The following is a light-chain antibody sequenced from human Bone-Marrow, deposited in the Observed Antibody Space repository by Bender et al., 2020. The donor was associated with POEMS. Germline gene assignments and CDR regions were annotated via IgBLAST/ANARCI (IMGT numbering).Light chain of an antibody. CDR3: AAWDDSLNGPV. J-gene: IGLJ2*01. CDR2: TNN. V-gene: IGLV1-44*01. CDR1: SSNIGTNA. Sequence: QSVLTQPASVSGAPGQRVTISCTGSSSNIGTNAVNWYQQLPGTAPRLLIFTNNGRPSGVPDRFSGSKSGTSASLAISGLQPDDEADYYCAAWDDSLNGPVFGGGTKVTVL.